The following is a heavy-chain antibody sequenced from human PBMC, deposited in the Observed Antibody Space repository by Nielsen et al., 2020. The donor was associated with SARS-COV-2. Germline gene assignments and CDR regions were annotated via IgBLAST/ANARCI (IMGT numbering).Heavy chain of an antibody. D-gene: IGHD3-10*01. CDR2: ISGSGGST. CDR3: AKDPGGYRFGELALWYFDL. V-gene: IGHV3-23*01. CDR1: GFTFSSYA. J-gene: IGHJ2*01. Sequence: GESLKISCAASGFTFSSYAMSWVRQAPGKGLEWVSAISGSGGSTYYADSVKGRFTISRDNSKNTLYLQMNSLRAEDTAVYYCAKDPGGYRFGELALWYFDLWGRGTLVTVSS.